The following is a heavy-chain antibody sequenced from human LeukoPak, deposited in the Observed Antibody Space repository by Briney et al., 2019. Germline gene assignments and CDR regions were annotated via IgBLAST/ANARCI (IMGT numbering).Heavy chain of an antibody. V-gene: IGHV3-20*04. Sequence: GGSQRLSRAASGFTFDDYGMSGVRQAPGKGLEGVSGISWNGGGTGYADFVKGRFPISRDNAKNSLYLQMNSLRAEDTAVYYCAKGITGGATDYFDYWGQGTLVTVSS. CDR2: ISWNGGGT. J-gene: IGHJ4*02. D-gene: IGHD1-26*01. CDR3: AKGITGGATDYFDY. CDR1: GFTFDDYG.